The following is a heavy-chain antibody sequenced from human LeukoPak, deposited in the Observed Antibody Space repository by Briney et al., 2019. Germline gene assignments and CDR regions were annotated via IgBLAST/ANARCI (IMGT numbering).Heavy chain of an antibody. CDR3: ARSSSVVVIPDY. CDR2: IIPILGIA. V-gene: IGHV1-69*04. Sequence: SVKVSCKASGGTFSSYAISWVRQAPGQGLEWMGRIIPILGIANYAQKFQGRVTITADKSTSTAYMELSSLRSEDTAVYYCARSSSVVVIPDYWGQGTLVTVSS. CDR1: GGTFSSYA. D-gene: IGHD3-22*01. J-gene: IGHJ4*02.